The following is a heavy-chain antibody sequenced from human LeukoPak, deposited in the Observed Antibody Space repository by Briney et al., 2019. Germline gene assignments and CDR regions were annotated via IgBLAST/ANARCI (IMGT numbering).Heavy chain of an antibody. Sequence: SETLSLTCTVSGYSISSGYYWGWIRQPPGKGLEWIGSIYHSGSTYYNPSLKSRVTISVDTSKNQFSLKVYSVTAADTAFYYCARGYCSGRNCYYFDYWGQGILVTVSS. CDR3: ARGYCSGRNCYYFDY. D-gene: IGHD2-15*01. J-gene: IGHJ4*02. CDR2: IYHSGST. V-gene: IGHV4-38-2*02. CDR1: GYSISSGYY.